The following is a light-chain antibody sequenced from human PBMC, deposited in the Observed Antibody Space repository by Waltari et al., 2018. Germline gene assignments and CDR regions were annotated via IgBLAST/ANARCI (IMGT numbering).Light chain of an antibody. CDR3: QQYDNWPRT. V-gene: IGKV3-15*01. J-gene: IGKJ1*01. CDR2: GAS. CDR1: QSVSSN. Sequence: EIVMTQSPATLSVSPGERATLPCRASQSVSSNLAWYQQKPGQAPRLLIYGASTRAAGIPDRFSGSGSGTEFTLSISSLESEDFAVYYCQQYDNWPRTFGQGTTVEIK.